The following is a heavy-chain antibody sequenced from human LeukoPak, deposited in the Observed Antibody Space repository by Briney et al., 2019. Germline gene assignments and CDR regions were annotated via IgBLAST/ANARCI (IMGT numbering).Heavy chain of an antibody. J-gene: IGHJ4*02. Sequence: PSETLSLTCTVSGVSISTYYWTWIRQPPGKGLEWIGYIYYSGNTNYNPSLKSRVTISLDTSKNQFSLKLSSVTAADTAVYFCARSWGWQIDYWGQGTLVPVSS. CDR2: IYYSGNT. D-gene: IGHD6-13*01. V-gene: IGHV4-59*01. CDR1: GVSISTYY. CDR3: ARSWGWQIDY.